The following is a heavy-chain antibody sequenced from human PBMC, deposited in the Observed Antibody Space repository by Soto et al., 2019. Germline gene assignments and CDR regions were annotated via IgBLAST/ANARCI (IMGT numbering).Heavy chain of an antibody. D-gene: IGHD2-15*01. V-gene: IGHV1-3*01. CDR3: ETGPGGPAGPGDY. Sequence: ASVKVSCKASGYTCTSYAMHWVRQAPGQRLEWMGWINAGNGNTKYSQKFQGRVTITRDTSASTAYMELSSLRSEDTAVYYCETGPGGPAGPGDYWGQGNLVTVSS. CDR2: INAGNGNT. J-gene: IGHJ4*02. CDR1: GYTCTSYA.